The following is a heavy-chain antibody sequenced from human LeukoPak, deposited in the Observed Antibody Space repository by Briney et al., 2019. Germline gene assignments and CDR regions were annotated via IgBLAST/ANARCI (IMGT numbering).Heavy chain of an antibody. D-gene: IGHD6-13*01. J-gene: IGHJ4*02. CDR3: ARDGVSSWYYFDD. CDR1: GFTFSDYY. CDR2: ISSSGSTI. Sequence: GGSLRLSXAASGFTFSDYYMSWIRQAPGKGLEWLSYISSSGSTIYYADSVKGRFTISRDNAKNSLYLQMNSLRAEDTAVYYCARDGVSSWYYFDDWGQGTLVTVSS. V-gene: IGHV3-11*04.